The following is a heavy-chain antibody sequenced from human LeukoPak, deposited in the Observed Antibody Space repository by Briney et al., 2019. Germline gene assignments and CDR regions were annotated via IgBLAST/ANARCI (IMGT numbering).Heavy chain of an antibody. Sequence: LWRRLTMSVDTSKNQFSLKLSSVTAADTAVYYCARVHYYDSSGSTVFWFDPWGQGTLVTVSS. V-gene: IGHV4-34*01. J-gene: IGHJ5*02. D-gene: IGHD3-22*01. CDR3: ARVHYYDSSGSTVFWFDP.